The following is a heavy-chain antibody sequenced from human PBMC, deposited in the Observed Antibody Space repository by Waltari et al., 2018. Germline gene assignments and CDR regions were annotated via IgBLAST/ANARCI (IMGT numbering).Heavy chain of an antibody. V-gene: IGHV3-74*01. CDR3: TRDRPHSWFDP. J-gene: IGHJ5*02. Sequence: VESGGGVGPPGGSLRLSCAATGFTSSNCWIHCARQVPGPGLVWVSRINNDGSDTIYADFVKGRFSISRDNAKNTLYLQMNRLRVEDTAVYFCTRDRPHSWFDPWGHGTLVTVSS. D-gene: IGHD6-6*01. CDR2: INNDGSDT. CDR1: GFTSSNCW.